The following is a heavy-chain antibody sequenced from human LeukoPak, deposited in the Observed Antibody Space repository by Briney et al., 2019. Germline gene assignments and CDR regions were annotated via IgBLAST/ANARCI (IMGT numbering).Heavy chain of an antibody. D-gene: IGHD3-22*01. CDR2: ISSSGSTI. CDR3: AKAMSLVVVARAEFDY. Sequence: QPGGSLRLSCAASGFTFSSYEMNWVRQAPGKGLEWVSYISSSGSTIYYADSVKGRFTISRDNAKNSLYLQMNSLRAEDTAVYYCAKAMSLVVVARAEFDYWGQGTLVTVSS. V-gene: IGHV3-48*03. CDR1: GFTFSSYE. J-gene: IGHJ4*02.